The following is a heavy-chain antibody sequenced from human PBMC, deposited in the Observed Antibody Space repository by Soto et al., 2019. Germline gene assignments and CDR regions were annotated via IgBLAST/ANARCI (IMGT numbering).Heavy chain of an antibody. CDR1: GGVFRNYA. D-gene: IGHD1-26*01. J-gene: IGHJ5*01. V-gene: IGHV1-69*01. CDR3: ARDRWGSYAFDS. Sequence: QVQLVQSGAEVKKPGSSVKVSCKASGGVFRNYAIKWVRQAPGQGLEGMGGIIPVFGTADYPQKFQGRVTITADESTTTAYMELTSLKTEDTAVYFCARDRWGSYAFDSWGQGTLVTVAS. CDR2: IIPVFGTA.